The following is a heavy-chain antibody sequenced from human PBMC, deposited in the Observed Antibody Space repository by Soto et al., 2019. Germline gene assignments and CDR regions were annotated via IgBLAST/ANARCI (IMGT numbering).Heavy chain of an antibody. CDR1: GFTFSSYS. J-gene: IGHJ4*02. Sequence: PGGSLRLSCTASGFTFSSYSMNWVRRAPGKGLEWVSSISSSSSFIYSAGSVKGRFTISRDNAKNSLYLQMNSLRAEDTAVYYCAVGEETGTPYFGNWGQGTLVTV. CDR3: AVGEETGTPYFGN. CDR2: ISSSSSFI. D-gene: IGHD1-7*01. V-gene: IGHV3-21*01.